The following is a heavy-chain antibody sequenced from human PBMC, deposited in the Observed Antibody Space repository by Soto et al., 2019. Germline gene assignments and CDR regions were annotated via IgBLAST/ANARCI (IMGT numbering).Heavy chain of an antibody. CDR3: ARAWNYYYYYGMDV. CDR1: GGSTSSGDYY. J-gene: IGHJ6*02. V-gene: IGHV4-30-4*01. D-gene: IGHD1-7*01. CDR2: IYYSGST. Sequence: SETLSLTCTVSGGSTSSGDYYWSWIRQPPGKGLEWIGYIYYSGSTYYNPSLKSRVTISVDTSKNQFSLKLSSVTAADTAVYYCARAWNYYYYYGMDVWGQGTTVTVSS.